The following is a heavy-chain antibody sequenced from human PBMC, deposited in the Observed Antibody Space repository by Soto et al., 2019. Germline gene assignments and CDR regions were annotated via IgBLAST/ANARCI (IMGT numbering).Heavy chain of an antibody. CDR2: ISSTSGSVI. CDR3: ATLRGGGWHGRDYFND. D-gene: IGHD6-19*01. V-gene: IGHV3-11*01. CDR1: GFTFSDNY. Sequence: QVQLVESGGGLVKPGGSLRLSCAASGFTFSDNYMSWIRQAPGKGLEWVAYISSTSGSVIYYADSVKGRFTISRDNAKNSLFLQMNSLRAEDTAVYYCATLRGGGWHGRDYFNDWGQGTLLTVSS. J-gene: IGHJ4*02.